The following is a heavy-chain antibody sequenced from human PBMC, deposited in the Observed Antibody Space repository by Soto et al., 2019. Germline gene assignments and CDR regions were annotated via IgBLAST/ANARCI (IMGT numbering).Heavy chain of an antibody. CDR2: IYHTGTT. CDR1: GGSISTSDYS. D-gene: IGHD3-3*01. V-gene: IGHV4-30-2*01. Sequence: SETLSLTCAVSGGSISTSDYSWSWIRQPPGRGLEWLGSIYHTGTTHYIPSLKNRLTMSLDKSKNQFSLDLTSVTAADTALYYCVRERTIFGVAPGGGVDVWGQGTTVTVPS. CDR3: VRERTIFGVAPGGGVDV. J-gene: IGHJ6*02.